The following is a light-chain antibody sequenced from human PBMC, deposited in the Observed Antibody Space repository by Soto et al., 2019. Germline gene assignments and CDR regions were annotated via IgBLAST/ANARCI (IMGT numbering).Light chain of an antibody. CDR2: DVS. Sequence: QSALTQPAPVPGSPGQSTTISGTGTSSDVGGYNYVPWYQQHPGKAPKLMIYDVSNRPSGVSNRFSGSKSGNTASLTISGLQAEDEADYYCGSYTSSSTVIFGGGTQLTVL. CDR3: GSYTSSSTVI. CDR1: SSDVGGYNY. J-gene: IGLJ2*01. V-gene: IGLV2-14*03.